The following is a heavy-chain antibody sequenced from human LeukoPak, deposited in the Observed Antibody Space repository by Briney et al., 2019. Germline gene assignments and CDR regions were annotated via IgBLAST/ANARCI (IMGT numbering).Heavy chain of an antibody. CDR3: ATSSGWYQGAHGAFDI. D-gene: IGHD6-19*01. J-gene: IGHJ3*02. CDR2: IYYSGST. Sequence: SETLSLTCAVYGGSFSDYYWSWIRQPPGKGLEWIGYIYYSGSTNYNPSLKSRVTISVDTSKNQFSLKLGSVTAADTAVYYCATSSGWYQGAHGAFDIWGQGTMVTVSS. V-gene: IGHV4-59*08. CDR1: GGSFSDYY.